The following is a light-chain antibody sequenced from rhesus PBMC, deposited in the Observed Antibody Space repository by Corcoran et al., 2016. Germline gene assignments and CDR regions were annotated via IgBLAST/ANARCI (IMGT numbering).Light chain of an antibody. CDR1: QGRSNW. CDR2: RAS. Sequence: DIQMTQSPSSLSAFVGDRVTIICRASQGRSNWLAWYQQKPGKAPNLLIYRASKLAPGVPSRFSGSGSGTDFTLTISSLQPEDIATYCCQQLDTSPITFVGGTKVEI. V-gene: IGKV1-69*01. J-gene: IGKJ4*01. CDR3: QQLDTSPIT.